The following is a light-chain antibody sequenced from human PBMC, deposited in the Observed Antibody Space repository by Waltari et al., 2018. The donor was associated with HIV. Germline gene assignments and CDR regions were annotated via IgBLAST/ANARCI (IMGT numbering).Light chain of an antibody. CDR2: EVS. CDR3: CSYAGTYTYV. J-gene: IGLJ1*01. V-gene: IGLV2-11*01. Sequence: QSALTQPRSVSGSPGQSVTIPCTGTSSDIGYFYSVSWYQQYPGKAPKVIIYEVSQRPSGVPDRFTASKSGITASLTISGLQDEDEADYYCCSYAGTYTYVFGTGTTVTVL. CDR1: SSDIGYFYS.